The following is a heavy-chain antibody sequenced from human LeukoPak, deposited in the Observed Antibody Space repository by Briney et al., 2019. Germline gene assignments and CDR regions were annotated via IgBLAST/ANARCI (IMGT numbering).Heavy chain of an antibody. J-gene: IGHJ4*02. V-gene: IGHV1-69*13. CDR3: ARGGLTYYGILTGYQYYFDY. CDR2: IIPFFGTA. CDR1: GGTFSSYA. Sequence: ASVKVSCKASGGTFSSYAISWVRQAPGQGLEWMGGIIPFFGTANYAQKFQGRVTITADESTSTAYMELGSLRSEDTAVYYCARGGLTYYGILTGYQYYFDYWGQGTLVTVSS. D-gene: IGHD3-9*01.